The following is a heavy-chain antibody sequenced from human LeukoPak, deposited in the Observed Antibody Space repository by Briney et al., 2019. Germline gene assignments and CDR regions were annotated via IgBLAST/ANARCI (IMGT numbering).Heavy chain of an antibody. Sequence: GGSLRLSCRGSGFTFGDHAMSWVRQAPGKGLGWVGFIRSKAYRGTTEYAPSVKGRFTISRDDSISIAYLQMNSLITEDTAFYFCTRGLIQLWIHNGMDVWGQGTTVTVSS. V-gene: IGHV3-49*04. D-gene: IGHD1-1*01. CDR3: TRGLIQLWIHNGMDV. J-gene: IGHJ6*02. CDR1: GFTFGDHA. CDR2: IRSKAYRGTT.